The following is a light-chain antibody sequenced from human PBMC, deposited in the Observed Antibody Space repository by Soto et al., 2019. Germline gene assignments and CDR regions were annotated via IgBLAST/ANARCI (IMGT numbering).Light chain of an antibody. V-gene: IGLV4-69*01. CDR1: SGHSDYA. Sequence: QPVLTQSPSASASLGASVKLTCTLSSGHSDYAIAWHQQQPEKGPRYLMKVNNDGSHIKGDGIPDRFSGSSSRAERYLTIASLQSEDEADYYCQTWAAGNRVFGGGTKLTVL. CDR3: QTWAAGNRV. J-gene: IGLJ3*02. CDR2: VNNDGSH.